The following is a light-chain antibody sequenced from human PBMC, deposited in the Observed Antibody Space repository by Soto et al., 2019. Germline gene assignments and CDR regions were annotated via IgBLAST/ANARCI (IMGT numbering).Light chain of an antibody. CDR3: QAWESSAVV. CDR2: QAT. V-gene: IGLV3-1*01. J-gene: IGLJ3*02. Sequence: SYELTQPPSMSVSPGQTASITCSGDKLGNKFTCWYQQKPGQSPVLVIYQATKRPTGIPERFSGATSGNTATLTISGTQAMDEADYYCQAWESSAVVFGGGTKLTVL. CDR1: KLGNKF.